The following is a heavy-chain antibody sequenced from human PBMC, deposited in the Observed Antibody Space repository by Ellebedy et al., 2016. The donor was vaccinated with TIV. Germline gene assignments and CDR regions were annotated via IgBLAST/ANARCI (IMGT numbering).Heavy chain of an antibody. V-gene: IGHV1-69*02. CDR3: AAGNDGGWFDP. J-gene: IGHJ5*02. CDR2: IIPILGIV. Sequence: AASVKVSCKASGCTFSSYPISWVRQAPGQGLEWMGRIIPILGIVNYAQKFQGRVTITADKSTSIAYMVLSSLRSEDTAVYYFAAGNDGGWFDPWGQGTLVTVSS. CDR1: GCTFSSYP. D-gene: IGHD1-1*01.